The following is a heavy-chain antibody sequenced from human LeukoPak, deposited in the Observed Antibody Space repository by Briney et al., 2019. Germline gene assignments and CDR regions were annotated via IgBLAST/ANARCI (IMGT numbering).Heavy chain of an antibody. J-gene: IGHJ4*02. CDR2: INTNTGNP. CDR3: ARVYSSSWYPKLDY. Sequence: GASVKVSCKASGYTFTSYAMNWVRQAPGQGLEWMGWINTNTGNPTYAQGFTGRFVFSLDTSVSTAYLQISSLKAEDTAVYYCARVYSSSWYPKLDYWGQGTLVTVSS. V-gene: IGHV7-4-1*02. CDR1: GYTFTSYA. D-gene: IGHD6-13*01.